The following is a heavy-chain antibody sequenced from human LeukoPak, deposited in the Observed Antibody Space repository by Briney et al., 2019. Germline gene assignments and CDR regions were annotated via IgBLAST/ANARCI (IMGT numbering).Heavy chain of an antibody. CDR2: ISYDGSNK. CDR3: ARDLGDYYYGSGSPDY. CDR1: GFRFSTYG. D-gene: IGHD3-10*01. V-gene: IGHV3-30*19. J-gene: IGHJ4*02. Sequence: PGGSLRLSCAASGFRFSTYGMHWVRQAPGKGLEWVAVISYDGSNKYYADSVKGRFTISRDNSKNTLYLQMNSLRAEDTAVYYCARDLGDYYYGSGSPDYWGQGTLVTVSS.